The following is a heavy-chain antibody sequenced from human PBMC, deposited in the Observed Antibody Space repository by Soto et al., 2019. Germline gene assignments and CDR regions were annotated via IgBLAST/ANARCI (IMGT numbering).Heavy chain of an antibody. CDR2: IYYSVTT. V-gene: IGHV4-59*01. CDR1: GGSINNYY. CDR3: ARGNRGFGALFNGLDV. Sequence: SETLSLTCAVSGGSINNYYWSWIRQPPGKGLEWIGYIYYSVTTYYNPSLKSRVTISIDSSKNQFSLKLTSVTAADTAVYYCARGNRGFGALFNGLDVWGQGTTVTVSS. J-gene: IGHJ6*02. D-gene: IGHD3-10*01.